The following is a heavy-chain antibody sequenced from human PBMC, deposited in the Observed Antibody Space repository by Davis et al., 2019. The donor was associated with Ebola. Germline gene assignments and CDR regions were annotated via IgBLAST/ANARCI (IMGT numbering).Heavy chain of an antibody. CDR3: ARGDHDFWSGYYSNWFDP. V-gene: IGHV4-34*01. D-gene: IGHD3-3*01. CDR1: GGSFSGYY. Sequence: MPSQTLSLTCAVYGGSFSGYYWSWIRQPPGKGLEWIGEINHSGSTNYNPSHKSRVTISVDTSKNQFSLKLSSVTAADTAVYYCARGDHDFWSGYYSNWFDPWGQGTLVTVSS. CDR2: INHSGST. J-gene: IGHJ5*02.